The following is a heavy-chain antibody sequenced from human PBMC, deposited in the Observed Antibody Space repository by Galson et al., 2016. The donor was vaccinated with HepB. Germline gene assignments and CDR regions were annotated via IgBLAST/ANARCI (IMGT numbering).Heavy chain of an antibody. CDR2: INPGDGST. J-gene: IGHJ4*02. CDR3: ARGSSWSLYCFDY. CDR1: GYTFTPYY. V-gene: IGHV1-46*01. Sequence: SVKVSCKASGYTFTPYYMHWVRQAPGQGLEWMGLINPGDGSTSYAQKFQGRVTMTRDTSTSTVYMELSSLTSEDTAVYCCARGSSWSLYCFDYWGQGTLVTVSS. D-gene: IGHD6-13*01.